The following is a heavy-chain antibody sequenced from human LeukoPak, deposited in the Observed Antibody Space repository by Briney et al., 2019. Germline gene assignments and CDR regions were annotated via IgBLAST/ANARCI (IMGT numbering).Heavy chain of an antibody. D-gene: IGHD5-18*01. CDR1: GFTFSSYG. V-gene: IGHV3-30*03. CDR3: ARVRQLWSNFDY. J-gene: IGHJ4*02. CDR2: ISYDGSNK. Sequence: QAGGSLRLSCAASGFTFSSYGMHWVRQAPGKGLEWVAVISYDGSNKYYADSVKGRFTISRDNSKNTLYLQMNGLRAEDTAVYYCARVRQLWSNFDYWGQGTLVTVSS.